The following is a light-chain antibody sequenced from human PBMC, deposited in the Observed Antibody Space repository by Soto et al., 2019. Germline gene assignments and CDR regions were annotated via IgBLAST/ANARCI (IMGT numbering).Light chain of an antibody. CDR3: QQYNNWPPQIT. CDR1: QSVSSN. V-gene: IGKV3-15*01. J-gene: IGKJ5*01. Sequence: EIVMTQSRATLSVSLGARATLSCRASQSVSSNLAWYQQKPGQAPRLLIYGASTRATGLPARFSGSGSGTEFTLTISSLQSEDFAVYYCQQYNNWPPQITFGQGTRLEIK. CDR2: GAS.